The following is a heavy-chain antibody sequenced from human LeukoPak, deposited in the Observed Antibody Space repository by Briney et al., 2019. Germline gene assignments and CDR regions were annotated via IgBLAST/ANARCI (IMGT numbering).Heavy chain of an antibody. CDR2: INQDGSTK. D-gene: IGHD3-16*01. CDR3: AGDMKGSFDY. Sequence: PGGSLTLSWAASGFTLSNAWIARVRQAPGKVLEWVATINQDGSTKQYVDSVRGRFTISRDNAKNSLYLQMNSLRAEDTGLYLSAGDMKGSFDYWGQGTLVTVSS. J-gene: IGHJ4*02. CDR1: GFTLSNAW. V-gene: IGHV3-7*01.